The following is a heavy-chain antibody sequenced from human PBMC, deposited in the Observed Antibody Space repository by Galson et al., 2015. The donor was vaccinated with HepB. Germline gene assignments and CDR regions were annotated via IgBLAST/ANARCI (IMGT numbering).Heavy chain of an antibody. CDR1: GHTLSELS. J-gene: IGHJ1*01. CDR2: FDTGDGAT. CDR3: ATGAPQYYSDEYFRAECLHS. D-gene: IGHD2/OR15-2a*01. Sequence: SVKVSCKVSGHTLSELSLHWVRQAPGKGLEWMGGFDTGDGATSYAQSFQGRVTMTEDLSTETAYMEVTSLRSEDTAVYFCATGAPQYYSDEYFRAECLHSWGQGTLVTVSS. V-gene: IGHV1-24*01.